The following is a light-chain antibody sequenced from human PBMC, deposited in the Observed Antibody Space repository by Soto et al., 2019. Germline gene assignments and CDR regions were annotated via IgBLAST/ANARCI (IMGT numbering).Light chain of an antibody. CDR2: VVS. J-gene: IGKJ4*01. V-gene: IGKV1-39*01. CDR3: QQSYTTPLT. Sequence: DVQLTQSPSSLAASVGDSITITCRASQRISTYLNWYQHKPGKAPKLLIAVVSNFYSVVPSRFSGAGSGTDFTLTVSNLQPEDFATYYGQQSYTTPLTFGGGTKVEIK. CDR1: QRISTY.